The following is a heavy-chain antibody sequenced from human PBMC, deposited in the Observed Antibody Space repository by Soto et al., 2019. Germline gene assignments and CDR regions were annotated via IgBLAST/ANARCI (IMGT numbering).Heavy chain of an antibody. V-gene: IGHV4-31*03. CDR2: IYYSGNT. Sequence: QVQLQESGPGLVKPSQTLSLTCTVSGGPISSGGYYWNWIRQHPGKGLEWIGYIYYSGNTYYNPSLKSRVSISVDTSKNQFSLKLNSVTAADTAVYYCARSVFPWGQGTLVTVSS. CDR1: GGPISSGGYY. J-gene: IGHJ5*02. CDR3: ARSVFP.